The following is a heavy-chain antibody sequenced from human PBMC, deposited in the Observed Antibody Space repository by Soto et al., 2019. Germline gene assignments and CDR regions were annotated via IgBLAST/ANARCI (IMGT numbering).Heavy chain of an antibody. J-gene: IGHJ4*02. CDR3: ARVVLGSGYDWAFDY. CDR1: GASISSGGYS. CDR2: IYHSGST. V-gene: IGHV4-30-2*01. Sequence: SETLSLTCAVSGASISSGGYSWSWIRQPPGKGLEWIGYIYHSGSTYYNPSLKSRVTILVDRSKNQFSLKLSSVTAADTAVYYCARVVLGSGYDWAFDYWGQGTLVTVSS. D-gene: IGHD5-12*01.